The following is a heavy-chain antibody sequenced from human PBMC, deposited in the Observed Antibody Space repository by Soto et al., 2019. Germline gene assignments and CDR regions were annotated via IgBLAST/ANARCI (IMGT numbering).Heavy chain of an antibody. D-gene: IGHD3-10*01. Sequence: QVQLQESRPGLVKPSETLSLTCTVSGGSISSYYWSWLRQPPGKGLEWIGYIYYSGSTTYNPSLKIRVTISVDTSKNQFSLKLSSVTAADTAVYYCARLWGWFGDYWGQGTLATVSS. CDR2: IYYSGST. CDR3: ARLWGWFGDY. V-gene: IGHV4-59*08. J-gene: IGHJ4*02. CDR1: GGSISSYY.